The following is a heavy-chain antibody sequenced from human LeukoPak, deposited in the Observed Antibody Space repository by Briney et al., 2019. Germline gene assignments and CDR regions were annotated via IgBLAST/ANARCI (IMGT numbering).Heavy chain of an antibody. Sequence: SGPTLVNPTQTLXLTCXFXXXXLXXXXXXXXXXRXPPXXXXXXLALIXWAVHEYYSTSLKTRLTISKDTSRNQVVLTMTNMDPVDTATYYCARTRYGDYVFDYWGQGTLVTVSS. J-gene: IGHJ4*02. CDR1: XXXLXXXXXX. CDR2: IXWAVHE. D-gene: IGHD4-17*01. CDR3: ARTRYGDYVFDY. V-gene: IGHV2-70*13.